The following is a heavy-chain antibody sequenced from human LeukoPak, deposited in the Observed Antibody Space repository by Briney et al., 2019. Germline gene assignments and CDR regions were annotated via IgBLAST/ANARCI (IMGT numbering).Heavy chain of an antibody. CDR2: IKGDGREN. CDR1: GFTLSSFW. CDR3: ATHLHARSALDS. J-gene: IGHJ4*02. D-gene: IGHD2-2*01. Sequence: GGSLRLSCAASGFTLSSFWMSWVRQAQGKGLEWVANIKGDGRENYYVDSVKGRFTISRDNAKNSLSLQMNSLRAEDTAVYYCATHLHARSALDSWGEGTLVTVSS. V-gene: IGHV3-7*05.